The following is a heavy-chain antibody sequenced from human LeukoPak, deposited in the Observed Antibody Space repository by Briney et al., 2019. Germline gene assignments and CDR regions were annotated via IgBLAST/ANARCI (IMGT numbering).Heavy chain of an antibody. CDR1: GFTFSSYG. CDR2: IRYDGSNK. Sequence: GGSLRLSCAASGFTFSSYGLHWVRQAPGKGLEWVAFIRYDGSNKCYADSVKGRLTISRDNSKNTLYLQMNSLRAEDTAVYYCAKEFISGSYYYYYMDVWGKGTTVTVSS. D-gene: IGHD1-26*01. J-gene: IGHJ6*03. V-gene: IGHV3-30*02. CDR3: AKEFISGSYYYYYMDV.